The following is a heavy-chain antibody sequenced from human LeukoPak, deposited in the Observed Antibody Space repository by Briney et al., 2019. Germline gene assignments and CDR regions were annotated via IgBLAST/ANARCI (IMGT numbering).Heavy chain of an antibody. CDR1: GFTFSSYA. D-gene: IGHD3-10*01. J-gene: IGHJ6*02. V-gene: IGHV3-23*01. Sequence: QPGGSLRLSCAASGFTFSSYAMSWVRQAPGKGLEWVSAISGSGGSTYYADSVKGRFTISRDNSKNTLYLQMNSLRAEDTAVYYCAKAMVRGVIFSYGMDVWGRGTTVTVSS. CDR2: ISGSGGST. CDR3: AKAMVRGVIFSYGMDV.